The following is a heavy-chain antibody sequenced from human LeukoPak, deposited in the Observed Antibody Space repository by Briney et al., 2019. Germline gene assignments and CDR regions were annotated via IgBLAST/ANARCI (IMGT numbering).Heavy chain of an antibody. V-gene: IGHV4-59*01. D-gene: IGHD6-19*01. CDR1: GGSINSYF. CDR2: IYYSGST. CDR3: ARLPYSSGWYVY. J-gene: IGHJ4*02. Sequence: SETLSLTCSVSGGSINSYFWSWIRQPPGKGLEWIGYIYYSGSTNYNPSLESRVTISVDTSKNQFSLKLSSVAASDTAVYYCARLPYSSGWYVYWGQGILVTVSS.